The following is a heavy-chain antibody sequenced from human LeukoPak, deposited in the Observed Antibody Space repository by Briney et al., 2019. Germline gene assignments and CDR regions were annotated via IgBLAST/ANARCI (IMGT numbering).Heavy chain of an antibody. J-gene: IGHJ4*02. CDR1: GFTFSSYG. CDR3: AKMRGSYYVDY. D-gene: IGHD1-26*01. V-gene: IGHV3-30*18. Sequence: GGSLRLSCAASGFTFSSYGMHWVRQAPGKGLEWVAVISYDGSNKYYADSVKGRFTTSRDNSNNTLYLQMNSLRAEDTAVYYCAKMRGSYYVDYWGQGTLVTVSS. CDR2: ISYDGSNK.